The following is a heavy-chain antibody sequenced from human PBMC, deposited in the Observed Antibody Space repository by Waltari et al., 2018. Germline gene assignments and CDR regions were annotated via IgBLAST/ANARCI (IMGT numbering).Heavy chain of an antibody. J-gene: IGHJ1*01. CDR2: IYYSGST. Sequence: PSETLSLTCTVSGGSISSSSYYWGWIRQPPGKGLEWIGSIYYSGSTYYNPSLTSRVTISVDTSKNQFSLKLGSVTAADTAVYYCSLRTYYDFWIGYYAAAEYFQHWGQGTLVTVSS. D-gene: IGHD3-3*01. CDR1: GGSISSSSYY. V-gene: IGHV4-39*01. CDR3: SLRTYYDFWIGYYAAAEYFQH.